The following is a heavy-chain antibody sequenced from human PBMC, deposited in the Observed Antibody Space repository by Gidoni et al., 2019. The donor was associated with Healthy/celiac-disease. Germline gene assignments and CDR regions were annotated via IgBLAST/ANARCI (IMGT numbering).Heavy chain of an antibody. CDR3: AKARVTMISGDAFDI. J-gene: IGHJ3*02. CDR2: ISGSGGST. V-gene: IGHV3-23*01. D-gene: IGHD3-22*01. CDR1: GFTFSSYA. Sequence: EVQMLESGGGLVQPGGSLRLSWAASGFTFSSYAMSWVRQAPGKGLEWVSAISGSGGSTYYADYVKGRFTISRDNSKNTLYLQMNSLRAEDTAVYYCAKARVTMISGDAFDIWGQGTMVTVSS.